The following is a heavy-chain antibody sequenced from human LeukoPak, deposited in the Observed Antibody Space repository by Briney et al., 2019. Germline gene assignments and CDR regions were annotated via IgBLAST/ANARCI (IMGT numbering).Heavy chain of an antibody. V-gene: IGHV3-30*04. Sequence: GGSLRLSCAASGFTFSSYAMHWVRQAPGKGLEWVAVISYDGSNKYYADSVKGRFTISRDNSKSTLYLQMNSLRAEDTAVYYCARGGSIAAAGDYWGQGTLVTVSS. CDR3: ARGGSIAAAGDY. J-gene: IGHJ4*02. CDR1: GFTFSSYA. CDR2: ISYDGSNK. D-gene: IGHD6-6*01.